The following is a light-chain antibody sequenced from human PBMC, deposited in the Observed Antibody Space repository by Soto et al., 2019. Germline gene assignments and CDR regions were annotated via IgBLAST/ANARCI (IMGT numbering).Light chain of an antibody. CDR3: ETWDSNTHV. CDR2: LEGSGSY. V-gene: IGLV4-60*02. Sequence: QPVLTQSSSASASLGSSVKLTCTLSSGHSSYIIAWHQQQPGKAPRYLMKLEGSGSYNKGSGFPDRLSGSSSGADRYLTISNLQFEDEADYYCETWDSNTHVFGGGTKLTVL. CDR1: SGHSSYI. J-gene: IGLJ3*02.